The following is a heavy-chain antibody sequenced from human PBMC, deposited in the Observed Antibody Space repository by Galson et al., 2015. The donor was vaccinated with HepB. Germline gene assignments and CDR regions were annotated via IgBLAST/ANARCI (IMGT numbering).Heavy chain of an antibody. J-gene: IGHJ4*02. V-gene: IGHV3-30*18. CDR1: GFTFSSYG. CDR3: AKDPSSLEISTIGYYFDY. Sequence: SLRLSCAASGFTFSSYGMHWVRQAPGKGLEWVAVISFDGSNKNYAQSVRGRFTISRDNSKNTVYLQMNSLRAEDTAVYYCAKDPSSLEISTIGYYFDYWGQGTLITVSS. CDR2: ISFDGSNK. D-gene: IGHD5-24*01.